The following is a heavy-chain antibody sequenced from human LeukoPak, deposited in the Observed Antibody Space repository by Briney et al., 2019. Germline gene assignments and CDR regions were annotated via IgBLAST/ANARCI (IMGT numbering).Heavy chain of an antibody. Sequence: SRTLSLTCTVSGGSISSGGYYWSWIRQHPGKGLEWIGYIYYSGSTYYNPSLKSRVTISVDTSKNQFSLKLSSVTAADTAVYYCARDMGYGDPRLDYWGQGTLVTVSS. CDR1: GGSISSGGYY. CDR2: IYYSGST. D-gene: IGHD4-17*01. V-gene: IGHV4-31*03. CDR3: ARDMGYGDPRLDY. J-gene: IGHJ4*02.